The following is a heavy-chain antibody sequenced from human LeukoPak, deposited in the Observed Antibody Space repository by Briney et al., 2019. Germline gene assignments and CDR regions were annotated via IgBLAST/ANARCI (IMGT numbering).Heavy chain of an antibody. Sequence: ASVKVSCKASGYTFIGYYIHWVRQAPGQGLEWMGWINPNSGGKYYTQNFQGRVTMTRDTSISTAYMELSRLKSDDTAVYYCARFRYSSSLDAFDIWGQGTMVTVSS. V-gene: IGHV1-2*02. CDR2: INPNSGGK. J-gene: IGHJ3*02. CDR3: ARFRYSSSLDAFDI. CDR1: GYTFIGYY. D-gene: IGHD6-13*01.